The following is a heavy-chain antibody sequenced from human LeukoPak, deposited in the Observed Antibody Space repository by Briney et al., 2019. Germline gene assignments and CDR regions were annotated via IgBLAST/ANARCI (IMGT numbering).Heavy chain of an antibody. V-gene: IGHV4-39*07. CDR2: IYYSGST. Sequence: PSETLSLTCTVSGGSISSSSYYWGWIRQPPGKGLEWIGSIYYSGSTYYNPSLKSRVTISVDTSKNQFSLKLSSVTAADTAVYYCARGDRGVSTRRWFDPWGQGTLVTVSS. CDR3: ARGDRGVSTRRWFDP. J-gene: IGHJ5*02. CDR1: GGSISSSSYY.